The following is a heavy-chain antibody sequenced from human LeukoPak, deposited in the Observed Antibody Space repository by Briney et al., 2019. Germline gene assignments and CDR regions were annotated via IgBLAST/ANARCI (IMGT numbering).Heavy chain of an antibody. D-gene: IGHD5-12*01. CDR1: GFTFSDYS. CDR2: ISGRSGAI. Sequence: GSLRLFCAASGFTFSDYSMAWVRQAPGEGVEWVSVISGRSGAIFYADSVKGRFTICRDNSKNMLHLQVSSLRAEDTAVYYCAREGDRGVVVADYFDFWGQGTVVTVSS. J-gene: IGHJ4*02. V-gene: IGHV3-23*01. CDR3: AREGDRGVVVADYFDF.